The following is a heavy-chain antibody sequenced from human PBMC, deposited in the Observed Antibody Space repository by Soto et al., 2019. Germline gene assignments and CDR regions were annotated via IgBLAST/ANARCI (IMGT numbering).Heavy chain of an antibody. Sequence: QAQLQESGTGLVEPSGTLSLTCNVYDGSINNGDWCSWVRQPPGKGLEWIGEVYHNGNTNYNASLKSRVTVSVDKSRNQFSLRLTSVTPADTAVYYCATRGIVGPIYWGQGTLVTVSS. CDR1: DGSINNGDW. CDR2: VYHNGNT. V-gene: IGHV4-4*02. D-gene: IGHD1-26*01. J-gene: IGHJ4*02. CDR3: ATRGIVGPIY.